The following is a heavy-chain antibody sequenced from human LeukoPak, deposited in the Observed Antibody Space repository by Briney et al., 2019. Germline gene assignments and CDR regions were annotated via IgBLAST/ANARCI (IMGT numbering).Heavy chain of an antibody. CDR1: GFTFSSYC. Sequence: GGSLRLSCAASGFTFSSYCMSWVRQAPGKGLEWVANIKQDGSEKYYVDSVKGRFTISRDNAKNSLYLQMNSLRAEDTAVYYCARGLGDIVLMVYAYRQWYFDLWGRGTLVTVSS. D-gene: IGHD2-8*01. V-gene: IGHV3-7*01. J-gene: IGHJ2*01. CDR3: ARGLGDIVLMVYAYRQWYFDL. CDR2: IKQDGSEK.